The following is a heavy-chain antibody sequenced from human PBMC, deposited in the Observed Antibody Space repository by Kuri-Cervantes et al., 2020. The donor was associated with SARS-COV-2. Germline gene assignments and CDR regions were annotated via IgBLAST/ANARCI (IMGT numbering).Heavy chain of an antibody. CDR1: GFTFSSYW. J-gene: IGHJ4*02. D-gene: IGHD5-12*01. V-gene: IGHV3-7*01. CDR2: IKQDGSEK. CDR3: AREPQGYSGYDYFDY. Sequence: GGSLRLSCAASGFTFSSYWMSWVRQAPGKGLEWVANIKQDGSEKYYADSVKGRFTISRDNAKNSLYLQMNSLRAEDTAVYYCAREPQGYSGYDYFDYWGQGTLVTVSS.